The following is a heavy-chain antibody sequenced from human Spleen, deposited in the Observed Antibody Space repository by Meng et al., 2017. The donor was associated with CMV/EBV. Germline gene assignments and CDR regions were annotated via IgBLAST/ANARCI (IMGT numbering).Heavy chain of an antibody. D-gene: IGHD1-26*01. CDR1: GFTFTNYW. J-gene: IGHJ4*02. CDR2: IKQDGNEK. Sequence: GGSLRLSCAASGFTFTNYWITWVRQAPGQGLEWVANIKQDGNEKHYVDSVRGRFTISRDNAKNSVFLQMNSLRPDDTAVYFCARHVYYRFDYWGQGTLVTVSS. CDR3: ARHVYYRFDY. V-gene: IGHV3-7*01.